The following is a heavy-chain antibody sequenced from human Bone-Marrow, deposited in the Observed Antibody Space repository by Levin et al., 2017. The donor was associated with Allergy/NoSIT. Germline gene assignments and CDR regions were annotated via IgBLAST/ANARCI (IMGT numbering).Heavy chain of an antibody. CDR2: ITADGART. D-gene: IGHD2-21*01. Sequence: GGSLRLSCAASGFIFRNCEMTWVRQAPGKGLEWVSRITADGARTQYVDSLKGRFTISRDNSKNTLYLQMNSLRAEDTAVYYCARDWSGIWGQGTVVTVSS. CDR3: ARDWSGI. J-gene: IGHJ3*02. CDR1: GFIFRNCE. V-gene: IGHV3-23*01.